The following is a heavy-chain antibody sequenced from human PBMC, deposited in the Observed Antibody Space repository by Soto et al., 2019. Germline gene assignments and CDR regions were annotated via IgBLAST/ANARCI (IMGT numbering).Heavy chain of an antibody. J-gene: IGHJ6*02. CDR2: IVVGSGNT. CDR3: AAGGFHSGGDYGDV. CDR1: GFTFTSSA. D-gene: IGHD4-17*01. V-gene: IGHV1-58*01. Sequence: QMQLVQSGPEVKKPGTSVKVSCKASGFTFTSSAVQWVRQARGQRLEWIGWIVVGSGNTNYAQKFQARVTIARDMSTSTADMELSSLRSEDTAVYYCAAGGFHSGGDYGDVWGQGTTVTVSS.